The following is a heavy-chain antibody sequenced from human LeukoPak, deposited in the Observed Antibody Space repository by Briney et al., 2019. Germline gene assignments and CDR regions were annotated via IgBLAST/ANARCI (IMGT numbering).Heavy chain of an antibody. J-gene: IGHJ5*02. Sequence: SETLSLTCTVSGGSISSYYWNWIRQPPGKGLEWIANIHYSGSTNFDPSLKSRATISVDTSNNQFSLKLSSVTAADTAVYSCAREGGDPRWLDPWGQGTLVTVSS. D-gene: IGHD6-25*01. CDR1: GGSISSYY. CDR3: AREGGDPRWLDP. V-gene: IGHV4-59*12. CDR2: IHYSGST.